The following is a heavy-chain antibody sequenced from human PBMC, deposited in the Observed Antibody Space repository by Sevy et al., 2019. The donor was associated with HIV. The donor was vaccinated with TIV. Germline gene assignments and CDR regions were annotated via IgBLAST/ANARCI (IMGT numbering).Heavy chain of an antibody. J-gene: IGHJ3*02. CDR3: ARGSPDILVVVAATDAFDI. V-gene: IGHV3-48*03. Sequence: GGSLRLSCAASGFTFSSYEMNWVRQAPGKGLEWISYISSRGSTIYYADSVKGRFTISRDNAKNSLYLQMNSLRAEDTAVYYCARGSPDILVVVAATDAFDIWGQGTMVTVSS. CDR1: GFTFSSYE. CDR2: ISSRGSTI. D-gene: IGHD2-15*01.